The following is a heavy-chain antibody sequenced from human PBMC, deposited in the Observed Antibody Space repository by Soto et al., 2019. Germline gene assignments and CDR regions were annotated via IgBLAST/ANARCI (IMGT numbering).Heavy chain of an antibody. D-gene: IGHD6-19*01. CDR2: IYSSGST. CDR1: GGSISSPGYY. J-gene: IGHJ4*02. CDR3: ARHTSYTSGWCAY. V-gene: IGHV4-39*01. Sequence: PSETLSLTCSVAGGSISSPGYYWGWLRQPPGTGLERIGIIYSSGSTYYNPSLKSRVTISVDTSTNQFSLKLSSVAAADTAVYYCARHTSYTSGWCAYWGRGTLVTVSS.